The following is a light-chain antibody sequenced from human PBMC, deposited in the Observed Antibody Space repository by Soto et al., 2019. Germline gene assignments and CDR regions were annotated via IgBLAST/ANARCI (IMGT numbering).Light chain of an antibody. CDR1: QSISSW. CDR3: QQYNSYSVT. V-gene: IGKV1-5*01. CDR2: DAP. J-gene: IGKJ4*01. Sequence: DIQMTQSPSTLSASVGDRVTITCRASQSISSWLAWYQQKPGKAPNLLIYDAPSLEGGVPSRFSGSGSGTEFTLTISSLQPDDFATYYCQQYNSYSVTFGGGTKVEIK.